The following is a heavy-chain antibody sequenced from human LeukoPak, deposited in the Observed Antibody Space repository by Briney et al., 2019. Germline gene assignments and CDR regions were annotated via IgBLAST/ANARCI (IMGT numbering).Heavy chain of an antibody. CDR3: ATLYGGQRADGY. D-gene: IGHD2-15*01. Sequence: GGSLRLSCAASGFTFSSYWMHWVRQAPGKGLEWVANIKQDGSEKYYVDSVKGRFTISRDNAKNSLYLQMNSLRTEDTAVYYCATLYGGQRADGYWGQGTLVTVSS. J-gene: IGHJ4*02. CDR1: GFTFSSYW. V-gene: IGHV3-7*03. CDR2: IKQDGSEK.